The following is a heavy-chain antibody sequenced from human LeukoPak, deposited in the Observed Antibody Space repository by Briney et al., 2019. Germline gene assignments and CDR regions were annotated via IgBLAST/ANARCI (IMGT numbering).Heavy chain of an antibody. V-gene: IGHV1-3*01. CDR1: GYILRHSG. CDR3: ARGRGPIGTSRFDP. Sequence: ASVKVSCKSCGYILRHSGLHWVGQAAGRSLEWMGWINAGNGNRKYSQKFQDRLTITRDTSASTVYMELNSLKSEDTAMYVCARGRGPIGTSRFDPWGQGTLVIVSS. CDR2: INAGNGNR. J-gene: IGHJ5*02. D-gene: IGHD3-10*01.